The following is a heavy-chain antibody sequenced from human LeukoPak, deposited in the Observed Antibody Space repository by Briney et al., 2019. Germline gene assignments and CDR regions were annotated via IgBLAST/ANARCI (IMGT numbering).Heavy chain of an antibody. CDR3: ASENYDFVYYYMDV. D-gene: IGHD3-3*01. CDR1: GGSISSGSYY. J-gene: IGHJ6*03. CDR2: IYTSGST. V-gene: IGHV4-61*02. Sequence: PSQTLSLTCTVSGGSISSGSYYWSWIRQPAGKGLEWIGRIYTSGSTNYNPSLKSRVTISVDTSKNQFSLKLSSVTAADTAVYYCASENYDFVYYYMDVWGKGTTVTVSS.